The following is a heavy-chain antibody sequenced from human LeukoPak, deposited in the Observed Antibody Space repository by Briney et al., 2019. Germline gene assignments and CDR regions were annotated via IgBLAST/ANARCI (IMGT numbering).Heavy chain of an antibody. V-gene: IGHV1-8*01. J-gene: IGHJ6*02. D-gene: IGHD3-3*01. Sequence: ASVKVSCKASGYTFTSYDINWVRQATGQGLEWMGWMNPNSGNTGYAQKFQGRVTMTRNTSISTAYMGPSSLRSEDTAVYYCARFYDFWSGYYSYYGMDVWGQGTTVTVSS. CDR2: MNPNSGNT. CDR3: ARFYDFWSGYYSYYGMDV. CDR1: GYTFTSYD.